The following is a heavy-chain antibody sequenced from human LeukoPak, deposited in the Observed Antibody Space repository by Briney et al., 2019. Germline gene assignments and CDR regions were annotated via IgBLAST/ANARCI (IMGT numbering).Heavy chain of an antibody. CDR3: ARTPQKFCSSSTCYPDY. J-gene: IGHJ4*02. CDR1: GFTFSSYA. D-gene: IGHD2-2*01. Sequence: SGGSLRLSCAASGFTFSSYAMSWVRLAPGKGLEWVSTISGSGDTTYYADSVRGRFTISRDNSKNTLYLQMNSLRADNTAVYYCARTPQKFCSSSTCYPDYWGQGTLVTDSS. CDR2: ISGSGDTT. V-gene: IGHV3-23*01.